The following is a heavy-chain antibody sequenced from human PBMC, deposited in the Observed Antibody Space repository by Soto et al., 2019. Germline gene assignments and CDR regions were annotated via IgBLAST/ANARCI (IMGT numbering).Heavy chain of an antibody. D-gene: IGHD2-15*01. V-gene: IGHV4-30-4*01. CDR3: ARYSSTTSGGMDG. CDR2: IYYSGST. Sequence: SETLSLTCTVSGGFINSGDYHWTWIRQSPGKGLEWIGAIYYSGSTYYNPSLKSRIAISVDTSRNQFSLKLNSVTAADTALYYWARYSSTTSGGMDGWGQGTTVTVCS. CDR1: GGFINSGDYH. J-gene: IGHJ6*02.